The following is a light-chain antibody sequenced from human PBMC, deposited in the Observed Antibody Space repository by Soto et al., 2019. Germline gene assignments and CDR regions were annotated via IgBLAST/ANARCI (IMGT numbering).Light chain of an antibody. Sequence: DVQMTQSPSSLSASVGDRVTITCRASQDINSYLAWYQQKPGNAPKSLIYGACSLQTGVPSRFSGSESGTDFTLTISNLQPEDSATYYCQQYNIYPLTFGGGNKVEI. J-gene: IGKJ4*01. V-gene: IGKV1D-16*01. CDR3: QQYNIYPLT. CDR2: GAC. CDR1: QDINSY.